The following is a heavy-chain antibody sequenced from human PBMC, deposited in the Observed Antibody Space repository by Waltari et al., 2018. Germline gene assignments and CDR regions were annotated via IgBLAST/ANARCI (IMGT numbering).Heavy chain of an antibody. V-gene: IGHV4-38-2*01. CDR2: IYHSGST. CDR3: ARGGFDSNSYFDL. J-gene: IGHJ2*01. D-gene: IGHD3-22*01. Sequence: QVQLQESGPGLVEPSETLSLTCAVSGFSINSGYYWGWIRQPPEKGLEWIGSIYHSGSTFSNPSLKSRVTISVDTSNNQFSLKLRSVTAADTAVYYCARGGFDSNSYFDLWGRGTLVTVSS. CDR1: GFSINSGYY.